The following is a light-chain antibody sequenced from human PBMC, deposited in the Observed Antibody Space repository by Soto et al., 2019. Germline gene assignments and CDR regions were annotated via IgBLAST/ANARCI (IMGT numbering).Light chain of an antibody. V-gene: IGKV1-27*01. CDR3: QKYDSDLWM. CDR1: QGISNN. CDR2: AAS. Sequence: DIQMTQSPASLSASVRDRVTITCRASQGISNNLAWYQQKPGQVPRLLIYAASKLHSGVPSRFSGSGSGTYFNLNISSLQPLDVATYYDQKYDSDLWMFGQGTKVEIK. J-gene: IGKJ1*01.